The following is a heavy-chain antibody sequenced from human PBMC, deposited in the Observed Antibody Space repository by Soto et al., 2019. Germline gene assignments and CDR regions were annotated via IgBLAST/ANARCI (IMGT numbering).Heavy chain of an antibody. D-gene: IGHD3-3*01. CDR3: ARDLNDFWSGYGMDV. J-gene: IGHJ6*02. Sequence: ASVKVSCKASGYTFTSYGISWVRQAPGQGLEWMGWISAYNGNTNYAQKLQGRVTMTTDTSTSTAYMELRSLRSDDTAVYYCARDLNDFWSGYGMDVWGQGTTVTVSS. CDR2: ISAYNGNT. V-gene: IGHV1-18*01. CDR1: GYTFTSYG.